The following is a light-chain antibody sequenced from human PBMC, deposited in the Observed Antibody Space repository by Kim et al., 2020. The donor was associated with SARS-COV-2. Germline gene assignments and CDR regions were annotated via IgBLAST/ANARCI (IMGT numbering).Light chain of an antibody. CDR2: GAS. J-gene: IGKJ4*01. V-gene: IGKV1-39*01. CDR3: QQSYSTPRT. CDR1: QNITNY. Sequence: DIQMTQSPSSLSASVGDRVTITCRTSQNITNYLNWYQQKPGKAPKVLIYGASSLHSGVPSRFSGSGSVTDFSLTINSLQPEDFATYYCQQSYSTPRTFGGRTKVDIK.